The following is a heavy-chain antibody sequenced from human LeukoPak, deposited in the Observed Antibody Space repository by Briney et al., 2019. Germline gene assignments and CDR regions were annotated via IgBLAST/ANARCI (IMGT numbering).Heavy chain of an antibody. CDR2: IYTSGST. Sequence: SETLSLTCTVSGGSISSYYWSWIRQPAGKGLEWIGRIYTSGSTNYNPSLKSRVTMSVDTSKNQFSLKLSSVTAADTAVYYCAGLSGYDWESFYDYWGQGTLVTVSS. D-gene: IGHD5-12*01. V-gene: IGHV4-4*07. CDR3: AGLSGYDWESFYDY. CDR1: GGSISSYY. J-gene: IGHJ4*02.